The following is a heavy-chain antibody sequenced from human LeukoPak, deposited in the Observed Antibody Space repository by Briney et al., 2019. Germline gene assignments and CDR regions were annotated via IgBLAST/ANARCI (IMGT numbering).Heavy chain of an antibody. CDR1: GLTFSNYA. D-gene: IGHD5-24*01. CDR3: ASSQQMATNRPPDY. J-gene: IGHJ4*02. Sequence: GGSLRLSCAASGLTFSNYAMHWVRQAPGKGLEWVAVISYDGTNKYYADSVKGRFTISRDNSKNTLYLQMNSLRVEDTAVYYCASSQQMATNRPPDYWGQGTLVTVSS. V-gene: IGHV3-30-3*01. CDR2: ISYDGTNK.